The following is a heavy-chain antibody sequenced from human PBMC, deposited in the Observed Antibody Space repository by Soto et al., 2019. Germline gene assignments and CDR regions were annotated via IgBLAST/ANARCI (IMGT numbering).Heavy chain of an antibody. CDR3: AGGLNYGDYDY. V-gene: IGHV3-30*04. D-gene: IGHD4-17*01. Sequence: GGSLRLSCAASGFTFSSYAMHWVRQAPGKGLEWVAVISYDGSNKYYADSVKGRFTISRDNSKNTLYLQMNSLRAEDTAVYYCAGGLNYGDYDYWGQVTLVTVSS. J-gene: IGHJ4*02. CDR1: GFTFSSYA. CDR2: ISYDGSNK.